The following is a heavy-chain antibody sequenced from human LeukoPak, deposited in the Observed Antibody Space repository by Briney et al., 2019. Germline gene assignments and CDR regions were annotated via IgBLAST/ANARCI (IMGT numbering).Heavy chain of an antibody. V-gene: IGHV1-8*01. CDR1: GYTFTSYD. J-gene: IGHJ6*02. CDR3: ARSAYYYDSNGSRFYYYGMDV. CDR2: MNPNSGNT. Sequence: ASVKVSCKASGYTFTSYDINWVRQATGQGLEWMGWMNPNSGNTGYAQKFQGRVTMTRNTSISTAYMELSSLRSEDTAVYYCARSAYYYDSNGSRFYYYGMDVWGQGTTVTVSS. D-gene: IGHD3-22*01.